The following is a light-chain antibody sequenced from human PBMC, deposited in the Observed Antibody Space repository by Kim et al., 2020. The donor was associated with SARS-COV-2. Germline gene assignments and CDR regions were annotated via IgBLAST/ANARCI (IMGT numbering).Light chain of an antibody. CDR1: SSNIGKFS. CDR2: ANE. J-gene: IGLJ3*02. CDR3: GTWDNSRGGV. Sequence: PGQKVTIACSGSSSNIGKFSVSWYQQLPGTAPKLLIYANEKRPSGIPDRFSGSKSGTSATLVITGLQTGDEADYYCGTWDNSRGGVFGGGTQLTVL. V-gene: IGLV1-51*01.